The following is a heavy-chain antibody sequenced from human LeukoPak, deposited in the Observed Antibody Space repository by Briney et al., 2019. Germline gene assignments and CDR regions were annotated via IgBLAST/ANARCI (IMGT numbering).Heavy chain of an antibody. CDR1: GFTFSSYG. CDR2: ISYDGSNK. D-gene: IGHD6-19*01. J-gene: IGHJ4*02. Sequence: GGSLRLSCAASGFTFSSYGMHWVRQAPGKGLEWVAVISYDGSNKYYADSVKGRFTISRDNSKNTLYLQMNSLRAEDTAVYYCAKDPRSSSGWLPFDYWGQGTLVTVSS. V-gene: IGHV3-30*18. CDR3: AKDPRSSSGWLPFDY.